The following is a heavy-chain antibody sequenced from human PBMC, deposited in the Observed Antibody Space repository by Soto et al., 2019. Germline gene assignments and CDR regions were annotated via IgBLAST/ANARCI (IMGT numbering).Heavy chain of an antibody. Sequence: QVQLHESGPGLVKPSETLSLTCTVSGDSISSHYWIWIRQPPGKGLEWIGLIYHSGGTRYNPSLRSRVTISVDTSKNQFSLKLRSVTAADTAVYYCAKNVAVAGFCLDPWGQVLLVTVSS. J-gene: IGHJ5*02. V-gene: IGHV4-59*11. CDR3: AKNVAVAGFCLDP. CDR2: IYHSGGT. D-gene: IGHD6-19*01. CDR1: GDSISSHY.